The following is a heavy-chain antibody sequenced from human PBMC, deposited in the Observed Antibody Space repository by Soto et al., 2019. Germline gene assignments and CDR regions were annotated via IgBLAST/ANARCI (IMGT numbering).Heavy chain of an antibody. V-gene: IGHV4-31*11. D-gene: IGHD3-10*01. CDR1: SGSIDNVYW. CDR2: TYYSGVT. CDR3: ARVPSWFGELTDY. Sequence: PSETLSLTCAVSSGSIDNVYWWSWVRQYPGKGLEWIGYTYYSGVTYYNPSLKSRVTISVDTSKNQFSLKLSSVTAADTAVYYCARVPSWFGELTDYWGQGTLVTVSS. J-gene: IGHJ4*02.